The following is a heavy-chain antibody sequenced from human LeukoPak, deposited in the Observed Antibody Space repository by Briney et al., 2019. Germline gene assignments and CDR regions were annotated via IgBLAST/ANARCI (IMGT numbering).Heavy chain of an antibody. CDR2: IYYSGST. Sequence: SETLSLTCTVSGGSISSSSHYWGWIRQPPGKGLEWIGSIYYSGSTYYNPSLKSRVTISVDTSKNQFSLKLSSVTAADTAVYYCARPRVHYDILTGYLYWGQGTLVTVSS. CDR1: GGSISSSSHY. CDR3: ARPRVHYDILTGYLY. D-gene: IGHD3-9*01. J-gene: IGHJ4*02. V-gene: IGHV4-39*01.